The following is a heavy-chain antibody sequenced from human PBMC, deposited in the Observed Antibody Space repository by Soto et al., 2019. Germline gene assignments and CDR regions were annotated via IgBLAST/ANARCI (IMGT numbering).Heavy chain of an antibody. J-gene: IGHJ5*02. CDR2: TSHDGVT. CDR3: ARNGVCTRPGCIVRWFDP. D-gene: IGHD2-8*01. Sequence: PSETLSLTCAVSSGSIDNVYGWSWVRQSPGKGLEWIGETSHDGVTNYNPSLEGRVTISIDKSKNQFYLDLNSVTAADTAMYYCARNGVCTRPGCIVRWFDPWGPGTLVTVSS. CDR1: SGSIDNVYG. V-gene: IGHV4-4*02.